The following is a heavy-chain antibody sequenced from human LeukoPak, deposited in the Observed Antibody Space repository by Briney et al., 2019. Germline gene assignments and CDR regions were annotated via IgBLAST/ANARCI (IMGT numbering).Heavy chain of an antibody. CDR2: INANTGDT. J-gene: IGHJ4*02. Sequence: ASVKVSCKASEYTFTDYYIHWVRQAPGQGLEWMGWINANTGDTKYAQKFQDTVTMTRDTSVSTAYMELSRLRSDDTAVYYCARAIGGSGWFVGYWGQGTLVTVSS. D-gene: IGHD6-19*01. CDR1: EYTFTDYY. V-gene: IGHV1-2*02. CDR3: ARAIGGSGWFVGY.